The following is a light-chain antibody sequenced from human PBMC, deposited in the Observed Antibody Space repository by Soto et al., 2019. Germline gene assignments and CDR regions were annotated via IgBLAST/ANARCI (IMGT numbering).Light chain of an antibody. J-gene: IGLJ1*01. CDR1: RRDVDGYNY. Sequence: QSVPTQPASVSGSPGQSITISCTGTRRDVDGYNYVSWYQQYPGKSPKLLIYEVTHRPSGVSNRFSGSKSGNTASLTISGLQAEDEADYYCSSYTISNTLPFVFGTGTKVTV. CDR2: EVT. CDR3: SSYTISNTLPFV. V-gene: IGLV2-14*01.